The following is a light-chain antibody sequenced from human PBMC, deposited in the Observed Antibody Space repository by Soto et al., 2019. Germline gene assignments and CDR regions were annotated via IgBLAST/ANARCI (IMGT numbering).Light chain of an antibody. CDR3: GTWDTSLSGGL. Sequence: QSVLTQPPSVSAAPGQTVTISCSGGSSNIRNNFVSWYQQLPGTAPKLLIYDNNKRPSGIPDRFSASRSATSATLAITGLQTGDGAVYYCGTWDTSLSGGLFGGGTKVTVL. V-gene: IGLV1-51*01. CDR1: SSNIRNNF. J-gene: IGLJ2*01. CDR2: DNN.